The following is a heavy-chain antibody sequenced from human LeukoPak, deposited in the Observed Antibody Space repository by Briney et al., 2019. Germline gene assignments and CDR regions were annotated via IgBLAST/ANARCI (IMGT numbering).Heavy chain of an antibody. J-gene: IGHJ3*02. V-gene: IGHV4-4*02. CDR2: IYHSGST. CDR3: ARGPEWLDAFDI. D-gene: IGHD3-3*01. Sequence: SGTLSLTCAASGGSISSSNWWSWVRQPPGKGLEWIGEIYHSGSTNYNPSLKSRVTISVDTSKNQFSLKLSSVTAADTAVYYCARGPEWLDAFDIWGQGTMVTVSS. CDR1: GGSISSSNW.